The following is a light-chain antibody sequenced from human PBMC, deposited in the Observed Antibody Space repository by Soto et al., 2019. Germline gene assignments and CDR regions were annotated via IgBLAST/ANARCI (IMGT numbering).Light chain of an antibody. J-gene: IGKJ2*01. CDR2: AAS. CDR3: QQGSSTPYT. V-gene: IGKV1-39*01. Sequence: DIQMTQSPSSLSTSVGDRVTITCRASQSINTFLNWYQQKPGKAPRLLIYAASSLQSGVPSRFSGSGSGTDFTLTISSLQPEDFASYYCQQGSSTPYTFGQGTKLEIK. CDR1: QSINTF.